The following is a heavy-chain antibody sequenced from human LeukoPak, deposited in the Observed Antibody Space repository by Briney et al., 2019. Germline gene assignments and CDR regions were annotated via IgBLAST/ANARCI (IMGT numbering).Heavy chain of an antibody. V-gene: IGHV4-34*01. D-gene: IGHD4-17*01. CDR1: GGSFSDYY. CDR3: ARGSDGDFNWFDP. J-gene: IGHJ5*02. Sequence: SETLSLTCAVYGGSFSDYYWTWIRQPPGKGLEWIGEINHSGSPNNNPSLKSRVSISFDTSKNQFSLKLTSVTAADTAVYYCARGSDGDFNWFDPWGQGTLVTVSS. CDR2: INHSGSP.